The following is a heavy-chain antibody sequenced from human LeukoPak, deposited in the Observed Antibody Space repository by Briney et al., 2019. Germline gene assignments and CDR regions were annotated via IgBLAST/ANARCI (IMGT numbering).Heavy chain of an antibody. CDR3: ARDDSYYDSSGYGSD. CDR2: IGSSSRSI. Sequence: GGSLRLSCAASGFTFSSFSMNWARQAPGKGLEWVSYIGSSSRSIYYAGSVKGRFTISRDNAKNSLYLQMNSLRDEDTAHYYCARDDSYYDSSGYGSDWGQGTLVTVSS. D-gene: IGHD3-22*01. CDR1: GFTFSSFS. V-gene: IGHV3-48*02. J-gene: IGHJ4*02.